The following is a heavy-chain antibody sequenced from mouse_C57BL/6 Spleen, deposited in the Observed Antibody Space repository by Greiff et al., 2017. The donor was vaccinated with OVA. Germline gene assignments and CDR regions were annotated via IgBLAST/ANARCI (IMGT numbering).Heavy chain of an antibody. CDR2: ISSGSSTI. J-gene: IGHJ1*03. V-gene: IGHV5-17*01. D-gene: IGHD2-9*01. CDR3: ARPTMVTTEGYFDV. Sequence: EVMLVESGGGLVKPGGSLKLSCAASGFTFSDYGMHWVRQAPEKGLEWVAYISSGSSTIYYADTVKGRFTISRDNAKNTLFLQMTSLRSEDTAMYYCARPTMVTTEGYFDVWGTGTTVTVSS. CDR1: GFTFSDYG.